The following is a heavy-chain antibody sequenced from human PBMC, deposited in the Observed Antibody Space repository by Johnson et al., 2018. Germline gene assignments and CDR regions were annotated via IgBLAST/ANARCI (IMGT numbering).Heavy chain of an antibody. V-gene: IGHV5-51*03. CDR1: GYNFTNYW. CDR3: ARTMTPNYYYYGMDV. CDR2: IYPGDSDT. D-gene: IGHD4-17*01. Sequence: VQLVESGAEVKKPGESLKISCKGSGYNFTNYWIAWVRQMPGKGLEWMGIIYPGDSDTRYSPSFQGQVTISADRSISTAYLQWSSLQASDTAMYYWARTMTPNYYYYGMDVWGQGTTVTVSS. J-gene: IGHJ6*02.